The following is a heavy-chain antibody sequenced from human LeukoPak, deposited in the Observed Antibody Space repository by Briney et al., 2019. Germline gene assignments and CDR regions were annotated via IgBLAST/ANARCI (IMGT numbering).Heavy chain of an antibody. CDR3: AREQLVPGFVFDY. Sequence: AGGSLRLSCAASGFTFSSYAMHWVRQAPGKGLEWVAVISYDGSNKYYADSVKGRFTISRDNSKNTLYLQMNSLRAEDTAVYYCAREQLVPGFVFDYWGQGTLVTVSS. CDR1: GFTFSSYA. D-gene: IGHD6-6*01. J-gene: IGHJ4*02. CDR2: ISYDGSNK. V-gene: IGHV3-30-3*01.